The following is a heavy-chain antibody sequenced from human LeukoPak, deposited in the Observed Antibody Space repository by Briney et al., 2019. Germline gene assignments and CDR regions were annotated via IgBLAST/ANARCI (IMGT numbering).Heavy chain of an antibody. CDR1: GFTFDDYA. CDR2: ISWNSGSI. V-gene: IGHV3-9*01. Sequence: PGGSLRLSCAASGFTFDDYAMHWVRHAPGKGLEWVSGISWNSGSIGYADSVKGRFTISRDNAKNSLYLQMNSLRAEDTALYYCAKDIGYCSGGSCYSFDYWGQGTLVTVSS. CDR3: AKDIGYCSGGSCYSFDY. J-gene: IGHJ4*02. D-gene: IGHD2-15*01.